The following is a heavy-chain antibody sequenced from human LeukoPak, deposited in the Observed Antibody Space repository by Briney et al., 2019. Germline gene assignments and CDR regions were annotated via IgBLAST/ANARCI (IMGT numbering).Heavy chain of an antibody. V-gene: IGHV1-8*03. J-gene: IGHJ4*02. CDR1: GYIFTSYD. Sequence: ASVKVSCKASGYIFTSYDINWVRQATGQGLEWMGWMNPNSGNTGYAQKFQGRVTITRNTSISTAYMELSSLRSEDTAVYYCASAGASQRGYFDYWGQGTLVTVSS. D-gene: IGHD6-25*01. CDR2: MNPNSGNT. CDR3: ASAGASQRGYFDY.